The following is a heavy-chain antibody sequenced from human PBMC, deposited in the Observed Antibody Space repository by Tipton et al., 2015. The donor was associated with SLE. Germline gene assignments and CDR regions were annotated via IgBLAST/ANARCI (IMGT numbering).Heavy chain of an antibody. CDR3: GRERKYVVRFRELVAPDL. J-gene: IGHJ3*01. CDR2: INHTGGT. Sequence: LRLSCAVYGGSFSDYYWSWIRQTPGEGLEWIGEINHTGGTNYNPSLESRVTMSVDTSKNQFSLKLSSVTAADTAMYYCGRERKYVVRFRELVAPDLWGQGTAITVS. CDR1: GGSFSDYY. D-gene: IGHD1-26*01. V-gene: IGHV4-34*01.